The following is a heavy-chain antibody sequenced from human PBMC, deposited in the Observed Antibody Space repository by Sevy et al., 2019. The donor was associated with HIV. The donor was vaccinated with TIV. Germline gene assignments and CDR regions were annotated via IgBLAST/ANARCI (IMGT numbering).Heavy chain of an antibody. D-gene: IGHD3-22*01. CDR3: AIDHRRDGMIVVPFEK. V-gene: IGHV3-15*01. CDR1: GLSFSNAW. J-gene: IGHJ4*02. Sequence: GGSLRLSCAASGLSFSNAWMAWVRQAPGKGLEWVGRIRSETGGGATDVAAFAKGKFTISRDDPKNTLYLQMNSLKTEDTAVYYCAIDHRRDGMIVVPFEKWGLGTLVTVSS. CDR2: IRSETGGGAT.